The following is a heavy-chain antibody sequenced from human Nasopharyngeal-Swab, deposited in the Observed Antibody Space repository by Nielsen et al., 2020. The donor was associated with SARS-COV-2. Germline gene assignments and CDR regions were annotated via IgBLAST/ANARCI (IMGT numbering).Heavy chain of an antibody. CDR2: IDPGDSDT. V-gene: IGHV5-51*01. J-gene: IGHJ3*02. Sequence: GRQMPGKGLEWMGIIDPGDSDTRYSPAFQGQGTISADKAISTAYLQWSSLKASDTAMYYCARQQGLRSFALDIWAQGTMVT. CDR3: ARQQGLRSFALDI. D-gene: IGHD4-17*01.